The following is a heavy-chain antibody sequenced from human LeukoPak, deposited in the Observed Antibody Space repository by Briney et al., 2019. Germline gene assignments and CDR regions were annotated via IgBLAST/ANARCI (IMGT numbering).Heavy chain of an antibody. CDR2: IHTSGSA. J-gene: IGHJ4*02. CDR1: GSSFNTYY. CDR3: ARDIVYLIDEDYG. D-gene: IGHD4-17*01. V-gene: IGHV4-4*07. Sequence: PSETLSLTCSVSGSSFNTYYWSWIRQPAGKALEWIGRIHTSGSADYSPSLQSRATISVDMSKKEFSLKLTSVTAADTAVYYCARDIVYLIDEDYGWGQGILVTVSS.